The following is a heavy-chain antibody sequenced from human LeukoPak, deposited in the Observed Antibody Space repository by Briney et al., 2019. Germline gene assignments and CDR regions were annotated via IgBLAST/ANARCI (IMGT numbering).Heavy chain of an antibody. V-gene: IGHV3-33*06. D-gene: IGHD2-2*01. CDR2: IWFDGSKQ. J-gene: IGHJ5*02. CDR1: GFTFSRNG. CDR3: AKRGEGYCSSTSCLNWFDP. Sequence: GGSLRLSCAASGFTFSRNGMHWVRQAPGKGLEWVALIWFDGSKQYYADSVKGRLTISRDNSKNMLFLQITNLRAEDTAVYYCAKRGEGYCSSTSCLNWFDPWGQGTLVTVSS.